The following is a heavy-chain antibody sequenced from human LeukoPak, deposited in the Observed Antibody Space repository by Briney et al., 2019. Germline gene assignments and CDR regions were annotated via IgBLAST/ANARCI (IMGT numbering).Heavy chain of an antibody. CDR2: IYYTGST. D-gene: IGHD3-10*01. Sequence: PSETLSLTCTVSGGSINSDTYYWGWIRQTPGKGLEWIGTIYYTGSTYFNPSLKSRASISLDTSKNQFSLRLNSVTAADTAVYYCAREDGSGTYYRDYWGQGTPVTVSS. CDR1: GGSINSDTYY. J-gene: IGHJ4*02. V-gene: IGHV4-39*07. CDR3: AREDGSGTYYRDY.